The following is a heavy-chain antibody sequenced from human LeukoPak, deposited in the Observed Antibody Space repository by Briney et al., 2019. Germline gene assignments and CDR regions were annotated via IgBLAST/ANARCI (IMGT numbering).Heavy chain of an antibody. CDR1: GGSISSYY. J-gene: IGHJ4*02. V-gene: IGHV4-59*01. D-gene: IGHD4-17*01. CDR2: IYYSGST. Sequence: SETLSLTCTVSGGSISSYYWSWIRQPPGKGLEWIGYIYYSGSTNYNPSLKSRVTISVDTSKNQFSLKLGSVTAADTAVYYCARTPAPDYGDYAAQYYFDYWGQGTLVTVSS. CDR3: ARTPAPDYGDYAAQYYFDY.